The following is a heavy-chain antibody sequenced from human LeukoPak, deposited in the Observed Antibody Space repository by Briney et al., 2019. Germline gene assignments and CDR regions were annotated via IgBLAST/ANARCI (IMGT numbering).Heavy chain of an antibody. CDR3: ARAAGYCTNGVCYYAFDI. Sequence: ASVKVSCKASGYTFTTYEIYWVRQATGQGLEWVGWMSPNSGNTVYAQKFQGRVTMTTDTSTSTAYMELRSLRSDGTAVYYCARAAGYCTNGVCYYAFDIWGQGTMVTVSS. D-gene: IGHD2-8*01. CDR2: MSPNSGNT. J-gene: IGHJ3*02. V-gene: IGHV1-8*02. CDR1: GYTFTTYE.